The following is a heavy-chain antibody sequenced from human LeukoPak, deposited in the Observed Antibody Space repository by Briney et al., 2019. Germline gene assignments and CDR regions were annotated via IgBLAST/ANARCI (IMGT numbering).Heavy chain of an antibody. CDR3: ARVNTYYDFWSGYLDY. CDR1: GFTFSSYE. J-gene: IGHJ4*02. V-gene: IGHV3-48*03. CDR2: ISSSGSTI. Sequence: GGSLRLSCAASGFTFSSYEMNWVRQAPGKGLEWVSYISSSGSTIYYADSAKGRFTISRDNAKNSLYLQMNSLRAEDTAVYYCARVNTYYDFWSGYLDYWGQGTLVTVSS. D-gene: IGHD3-3*01.